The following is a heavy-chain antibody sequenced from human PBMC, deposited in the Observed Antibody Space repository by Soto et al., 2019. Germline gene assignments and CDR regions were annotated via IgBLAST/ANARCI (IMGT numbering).Heavy chain of an antibody. V-gene: IGHV1-18*01. J-gene: IGHJ6*02. CDR1: GYTFTSYG. CDR2: ISAYNGNT. CDR3: AGVKYCPPYYYYYGMDV. D-gene: IGHD2-21*02. Sequence: QVQLVQSGAEVKKPGASVKVSCKASGYTFTSYGISWVRQAPGQGLEWMGWISAYNGNTNYAQKLQGRVTMTTDTSTSTAYMELRSLRSDDTAVYYGAGVKYCPPYYYYYGMDVWGQGTTVTVSS.